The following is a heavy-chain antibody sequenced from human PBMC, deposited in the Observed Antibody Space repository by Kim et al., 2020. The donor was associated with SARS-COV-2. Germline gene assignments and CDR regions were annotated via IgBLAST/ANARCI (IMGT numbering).Heavy chain of an antibody. J-gene: IGHJ4*02. Sequence: YYPDSVQGRFTISRDNAKNSLYLQMNSLRAEDTAVYYCARDLLYGDFFDYWGQGTLVTVSS. CDR3: ARDLLYGDFFDY. V-gene: IGHV3-21*01. D-gene: IGHD4-17*01.